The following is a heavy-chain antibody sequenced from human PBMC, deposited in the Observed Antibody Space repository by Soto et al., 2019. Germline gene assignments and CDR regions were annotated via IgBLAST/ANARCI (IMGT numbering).Heavy chain of an antibody. J-gene: IGHJ5*02. CDR2: IYSIGST. D-gene: IGHD6-19*01. CDR1: AFSSINGSYY. Sequence: SDTLSLTCPFSAFSSINGSYYWRWLRQPPGKGLEWIGRIYSIGSTNYNPSLKSRVTMSVDTSKNQFSLKLSSVTAADTAVYYCARGLAVAGNWFDPWGQGTLVNVSA. CDR3: ARGLAVAGNWFDP. V-gene: IGHV4-61*01.